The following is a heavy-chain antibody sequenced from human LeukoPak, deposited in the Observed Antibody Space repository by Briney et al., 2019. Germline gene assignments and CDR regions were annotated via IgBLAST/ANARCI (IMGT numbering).Heavy chain of an antibody. D-gene: IGHD3-3*01. CDR2: ISYDGSNK. CDR3: ARAENRFLEWLPLYYYYYMDV. J-gene: IGHJ6*03. V-gene: IGHV3-30-3*01. CDR1: GFTFSSYA. Sequence: PGGSLRLSCAASGFTFSSYAMHWVRQAPGKGLEWVAVISYDGSNKYYADSVKGRFTISRDNSKNMLYLQMNSLRAEDTAVYYCARAENRFLEWLPLYYYYYMDVWGKGTTVTVSS.